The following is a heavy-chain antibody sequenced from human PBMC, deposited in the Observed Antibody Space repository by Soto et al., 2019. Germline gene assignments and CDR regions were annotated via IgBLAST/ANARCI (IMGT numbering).Heavy chain of an antibody. V-gene: IGHV3-23*01. CDR3: AKESTYDSSGYYRY. CDR1: GFTFSSYA. Sequence: GGSLRLSCAASGFTFSSYAMSWVRQAPGKGLEWVSAISGGGHNTYYADSVKGRFTISRDNSQSTLYVQMNSLRAEDTAVYYCAKESTYDSSGYYRYWGQGTLVTVSS. CDR2: ISGGGHNT. D-gene: IGHD3-22*01. J-gene: IGHJ4*02.